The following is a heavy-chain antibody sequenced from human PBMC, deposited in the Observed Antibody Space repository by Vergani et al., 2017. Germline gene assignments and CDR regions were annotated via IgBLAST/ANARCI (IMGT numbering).Heavy chain of an antibody. CDR3: AGDTHSWQRADR. D-gene: IGHD6-13*01. J-gene: IGHJ5*02. CDR1: GVSVTDYN. CDR2: LSTTGGA. V-gene: IGHV4-59*02. Sequence: QVKLQESGPGLVKPSETLSLTCHVFGVSVTDYNCNWSRQAPGKGMEWIGSLSTTGGATHASHNPSLKSRVSISVDTSKSQFSLRLTSVTAADSAIYYCAGDTHSWQRADRWGQGLLVSVSS.